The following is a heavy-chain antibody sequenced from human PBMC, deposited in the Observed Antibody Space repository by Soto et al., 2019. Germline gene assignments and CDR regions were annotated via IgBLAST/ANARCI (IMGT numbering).Heavy chain of an antibody. J-gene: IGHJ6*02. CDR1: GDSVTSGSYY. CDR2: ISYTGRT. CDR3: AREWGLLPYYVMNV. D-gene: IGHD7-27*01. V-gene: IGHV4-61*03. Sequence: QVQLQESAPGLVKPSETLSLTCIVSGDSVTSGSYYWTWLRQPPGKGLEWIGYISYTGRTKYNPCLQSRVTISVDTSKNDFSLNLSSVTAADTAVYFCAREWGLLPYYVMNVWGHGTAVTVSS.